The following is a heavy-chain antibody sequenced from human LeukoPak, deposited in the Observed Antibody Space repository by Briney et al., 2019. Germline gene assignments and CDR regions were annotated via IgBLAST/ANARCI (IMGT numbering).Heavy chain of an antibody. V-gene: IGHV3-23*01. D-gene: IGHD3-10*01. J-gene: IGHJ4*02. Sequence: PGGSLRLSCAASGFGLSNFDMSWVRQAPGKGLEWVSAISGSGESTYYAESLKGRFTISRDNSKNTLYLQMNGLRVEDTAIYYCAKRGSYFGGFDYWGQGTLLTVPS. CDR2: ISGSGEST. CDR3: AKRGSYFGGFDY. CDR1: GFGLSNFD.